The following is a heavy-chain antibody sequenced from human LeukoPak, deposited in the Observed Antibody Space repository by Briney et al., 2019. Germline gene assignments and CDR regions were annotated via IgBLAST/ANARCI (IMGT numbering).Heavy chain of an antibody. J-gene: IGHJ1*01. CDR2: IIPIFGTA. D-gene: IGHD6-6*01. CDR1: GGTFSSYA. CDR3: ARGGAARLHFQN. V-gene: IGHV1-69*13. Sequence: ASVKVSCKASGGTFSSYAISWVRQAPGQGLEWMGGIIPIFGTANYAQKFQGRVTITADESTSTAYMELSSLRSEDTAVYYCARGGAARLHFQNWGQGTLVTVSS.